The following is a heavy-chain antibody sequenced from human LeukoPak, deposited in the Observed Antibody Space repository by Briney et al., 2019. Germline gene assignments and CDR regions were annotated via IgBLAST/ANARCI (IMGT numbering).Heavy chain of an antibody. CDR1: GGTFSSYA. Sequence: ASVKVSCKASGGTFSSYAISWVRQAPGQGLEWMGRIIPIFGTANYAQKFQGRVTITTDESTGTAYMELSSLRSEDTAVYYCARAGIAAFIDGGQETLVTVSS. CDR2: IIPIFGTA. J-gene: IGHJ4*02. V-gene: IGHV1-69*05. D-gene: IGHD6-13*01. CDR3: ARAGIAAFID.